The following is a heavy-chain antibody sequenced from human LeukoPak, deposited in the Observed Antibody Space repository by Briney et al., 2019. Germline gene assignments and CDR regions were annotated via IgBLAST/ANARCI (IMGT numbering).Heavy chain of an antibody. J-gene: IGHJ4*02. Sequence: GESLKISCKGSGYSFTSYWIGWVRQMPGKGLEWMGIIYPGDSDTRYSPSFQGQVTISADKSISTAYLQWSSLKASDTAMYYCATQLYYVWGSYRYSPPFFDYWGQGTLVTVSS. CDR2: IYPGDSDT. CDR3: ATQLYYVWGSYRYSPPFFDY. D-gene: IGHD3-16*02. V-gene: IGHV5-51*01. CDR1: GYSFTSYW.